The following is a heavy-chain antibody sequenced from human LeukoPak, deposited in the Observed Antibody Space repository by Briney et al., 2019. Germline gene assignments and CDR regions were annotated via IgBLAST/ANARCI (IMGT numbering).Heavy chain of an antibody. CDR3: ARGVLRLSEWPNDAFDI. Sequence: SETLSLTCTVSGGSISSSSYYWGWIRQPPGKGLEWIGSIYYSGSTYYNPSLKSRVTISVDTSKNQFSLKLSSVTAADTAVYYCARGVLRLSEWPNDAFDIWGQGTMVTVSS. V-gene: IGHV4-39*07. CDR2: IYYSGST. D-gene: IGHD3-16*01. J-gene: IGHJ3*02. CDR1: GGSISSSSYY.